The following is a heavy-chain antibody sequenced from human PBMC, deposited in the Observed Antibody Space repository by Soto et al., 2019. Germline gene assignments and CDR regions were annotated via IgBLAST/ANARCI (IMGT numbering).Heavy chain of an antibody. J-gene: IGHJ4*02. D-gene: IGHD4-17*01. V-gene: IGHV1-18*01. Sequence: GASVKVSCKASGYTFTSYGISWVRQAPGQGLEWMGWISAYNGNTNYAQKLQGRVTMTTDTSTSTAYMELRSLRSDDTAVYYCARGGLSRYDYGDFGFYTFDYWGQGTLVTVSS. CDR1: GYTFTSYG. CDR3: ARGGLSRYDYGDFGFYTFDY. CDR2: ISAYNGNT.